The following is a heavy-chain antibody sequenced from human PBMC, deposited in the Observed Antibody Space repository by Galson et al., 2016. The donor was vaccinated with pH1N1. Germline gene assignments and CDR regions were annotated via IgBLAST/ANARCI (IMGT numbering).Heavy chain of an antibody. D-gene: IGHD2-15*01. CDR3: ATVSGYCSGGRCYYAFDI. J-gene: IGHJ3*02. CDR1: GGTFISHV. CDR2: IIPIMDMA. V-gene: IGHV1-69*10. Sequence: SVKASCKASGGTFISHVISWVRQAPGQGLEWMGGIIPIMDMANYAQKFQGRVTITVDKSTRTAYMDLSSLRSEDTAVYFCATVSGYCSGGRCYYAFDIWGQGTMVTVAS.